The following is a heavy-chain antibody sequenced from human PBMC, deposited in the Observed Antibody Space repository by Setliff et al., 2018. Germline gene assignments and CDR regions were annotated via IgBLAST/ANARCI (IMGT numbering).Heavy chain of an antibody. Sequence: SETLSLTCTVSGGSISSSSHYWGWIRQPPGKGLEWIGSIYYTGSTYYNPSLKSRVTMSVDTSKRQFSLKLGSATAADTAVYYCARVTNWGLDLRFDPWGQGILVTVSS. CDR1: GGSISSSSHY. CDR2: IYYTGST. D-gene: IGHD7-27*01. J-gene: IGHJ5*02. CDR3: ARVTNWGLDLRFDP. V-gene: IGHV4-39*07.